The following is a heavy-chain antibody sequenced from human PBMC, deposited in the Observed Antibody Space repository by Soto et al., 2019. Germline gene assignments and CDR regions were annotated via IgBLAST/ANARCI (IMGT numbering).Heavy chain of an antibody. V-gene: IGHV3-21*01. J-gene: IGHJ3*02. CDR3: AREIAAAGTPDDAFDI. D-gene: IGHD6-13*01. Sequence: GGSLRLSCAASGFTFSSYSMNWVRQAPGKGLEWVSPISSSSSYIYYADSVKGRFTISRDNAKNSLYLQMNSLRAEDTAVYYCAREIAAAGTPDDAFDIWGQGTMVTVSS. CDR1: GFTFSSYS. CDR2: ISSSSSYI.